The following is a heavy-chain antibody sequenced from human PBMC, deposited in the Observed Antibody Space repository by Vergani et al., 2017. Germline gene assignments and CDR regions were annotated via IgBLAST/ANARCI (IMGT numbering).Heavy chain of an antibody. J-gene: IGHJ6*02. Sequence: QMQLQESGPGLLKPSQTLSLTCSVSGVSIDGVSSYWTWIRQPAGKGLEWIGRIYKSGRTNYNPSLQSRVTISLDTSKNQFSLNLTSVTAADTGVYFCARDRVTVVRNQYYGMDVWGQGTTVIVSS. CDR2: IYKSGRT. D-gene: IGHD3-10*01. CDR3: ARDRVTVVRNQYYGMDV. CDR1: GVSIDGVSSY. V-gene: IGHV4-61*02.